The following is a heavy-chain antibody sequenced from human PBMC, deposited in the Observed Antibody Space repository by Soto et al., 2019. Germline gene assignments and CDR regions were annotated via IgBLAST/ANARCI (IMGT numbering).Heavy chain of an antibody. Sequence: ASVKVSCTASGYTFTDYYVHWVRLAPGQGLKWMGWINSNSGATNYAQKFQGRVIMTRDTSISTTYMELSRLRSDDTAGYYCARLRSSSWYDAFDIWGQGTMVTVSS. D-gene: IGHD6-13*01. CDR2: INSNSGAT. CDR1: GYTFTDYY. CDR3: ARLRSSSWYDAFDI. V-gene: IGHV1-2*02. J-gene: IGHJ3*02.